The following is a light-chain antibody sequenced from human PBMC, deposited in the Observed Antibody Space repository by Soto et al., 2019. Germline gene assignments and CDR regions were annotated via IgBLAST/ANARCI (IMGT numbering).Light chain of an antibody. J-gene: IGLJ1*01. V-gene: IGLV2-14*01. CDR2: AVS. Sequence: QSVLTQPASVSGSPGQSITISCTGTSSDVGDYNYVSWYQQHPGKAPKLMISAVSNRPSGVSDRFSGSKSGNTASLTISGLQAEDEADYYCSSFAGSNNFPYVFGTGTKLTVL. CDR1: SSDVGDYNY. CDR3: SSFAGSNNFPYV.